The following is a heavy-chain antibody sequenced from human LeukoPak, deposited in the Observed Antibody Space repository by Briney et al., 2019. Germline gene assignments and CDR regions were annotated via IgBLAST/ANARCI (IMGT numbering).Heavy chain of an antibody. J-gene: IGHJ4*02. CDR2: IYHSGST. D-gene: IGHD2-2*01. Sequence: PSETLSHTCAVSGGSISSSNWWSWVRQPPGKGLEWIGEIYHSGSTNYNPSLKSRVTISVDKSKNQFSLKLSSVTAADTAVYYCARDRAGSTPCFDYWGQGTLVTVSS. CDR3: ARDRAGSTPCFDY. CDR1: GGSISSSNW. V-gene: IGHV4-4*02.